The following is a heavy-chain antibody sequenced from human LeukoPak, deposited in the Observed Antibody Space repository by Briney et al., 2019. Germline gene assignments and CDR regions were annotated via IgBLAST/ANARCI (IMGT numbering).Heavy chain of an antibody. CDR2: IRQDDSEK. V-gene: IGHV3-7*01. CDR3: ATDRKVGTWDPRFNY. CDR1: GXXXXDYW. Sequence: CXXSGXXXXDYWXXWVRQAPGKGLEWVGNIRQDDSEKNYVDSVKGGFTISRDNAKFSLYLQMNSLRAEDTAIYYCATDRKVGTWDPRFNYWGQGTLVTVSS. J-gene: IGHJ4*02. D-gene: IGHD4-23*01.